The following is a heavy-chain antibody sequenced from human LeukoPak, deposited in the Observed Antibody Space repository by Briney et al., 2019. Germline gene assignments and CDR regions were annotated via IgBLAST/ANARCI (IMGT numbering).Heavy chain of an antibody. CDR1: GFTFSGYA. V-gene: IGHV3-23*01. CDR3: ARASYYYDSSGTFDY. CDR2: ISGSGERT. J-gene: IGHJ4*02. Sequence: GGSLRLSCAASGFTFSGYAMSWVRQAPGKGLEWVSAISGSGERTFYADSVKGRFTISRDNSKNTVYLQMNSLRAEDTAVYYCARASYYYDSSGTFDYWGQGTLVTVSS. D-gene: IGHD3-22*01.